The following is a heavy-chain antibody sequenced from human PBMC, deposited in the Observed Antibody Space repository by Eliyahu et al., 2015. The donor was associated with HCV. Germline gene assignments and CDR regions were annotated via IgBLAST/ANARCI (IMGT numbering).Heavy chain of an antibody. J-gene: IGHJ5*02. D-gene: IGHD2-21*02. CDR3: ARLTDFSRWFDP. CDR1: GGSXXPSTXY. CDR2: INYSGRT. Sequence: QLQLQESGPGPVKSSETLSXTXTVSGGSXXPSTXYXGWIRQPPGKGTEWIATINYSGRTXYNPSLKSRVTISVDSSKNQFSLKVTSVTAADTSVYYCARLTDFSRWFDPWGQGTLVTVSS. V-gene: IGHV4-39*01.